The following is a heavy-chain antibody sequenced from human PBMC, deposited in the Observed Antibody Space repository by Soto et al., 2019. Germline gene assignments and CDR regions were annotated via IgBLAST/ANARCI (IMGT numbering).Heavy chain of an antibody. J-gene: IGHJ4*02. V-gene: IGHV4-59*01. CDR1: GGSISSYY. CDR2: IYYSGST. CDR3: ARAVPDIYYDSSGYSFDY. D-gene: IGHD3-22*01. Sequence: SETLSLTCTVSGGSISSYYWSWIRQPPGKGLEWIGYIYYSGSTNYNPSLKSRVTISVDTSKNQFSLKLSSVTAADTAVYYCARAVPDIYYDSSGYSFDYWGKGPLVTVSS.